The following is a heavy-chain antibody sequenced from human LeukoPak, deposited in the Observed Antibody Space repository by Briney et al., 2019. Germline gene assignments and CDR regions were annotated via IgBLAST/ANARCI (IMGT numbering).Heavy chain of an antibody. CDR2: IKQDGSET. D-gene: IGHD2-2*01. CDR1: GFAFSSSW. CDR3: ARRAPGYGITTSCPDTYYYYYYMDV. Sequence: GGSLRLSCAASGFAFSSSWMSWVRQAPGKGLEWVANIKQDGSETYYVDSLKGRFTVSRDNAKNSVYLQMNNLRAEDTAVYYCARRAPGYGITTSCPDTYYYYYYMDVWGKGTTVTVSS. V-gene: IGHV3-7*01. J-gene: IGHJ6*03.